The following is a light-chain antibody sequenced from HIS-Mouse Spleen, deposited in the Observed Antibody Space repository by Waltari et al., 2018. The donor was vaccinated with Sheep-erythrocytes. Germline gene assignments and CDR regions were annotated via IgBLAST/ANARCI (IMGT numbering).Light chain of an antibody. V-gene: IGLV2-23*01. CDR3: CSYAGSSTWV. CDR2: EGS. CDR1: SSDVGSYNL. Sequence: QSALTQPASVSGSPGQSLTISCTGTSSDVGSYNLFSWYQQHPAKAPKLMIYEGSKRPSGVSNRFSGSKSGNTASLTISGLQAEDEADYYCCSYAGSSTWVFGGGTKLTVL. J-gene: IGLJ3*02.